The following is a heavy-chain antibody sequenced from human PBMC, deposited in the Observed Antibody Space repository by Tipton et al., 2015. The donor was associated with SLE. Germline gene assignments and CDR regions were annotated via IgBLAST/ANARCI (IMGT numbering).Heavy chain of an antibody. CDR1: GGSISSSSYY. CDR2: IYYSGST. Sequence: TLSLTCTVSGGSISSSSYYWGWIRQPPGKGLEWVGSIYYSGSTYYNPSLKSRVTISVDTSKNQFSLKLSSVTAADTAVYYCARHVDGWSQRIDAFDIWGQGTMVTVSS. V-gene: IGHV4-39*07. CDR3: ARHVDGWSQRIDAFDI. J-gene: IGHJ3*02. D-gene: IGHD2-15*01.